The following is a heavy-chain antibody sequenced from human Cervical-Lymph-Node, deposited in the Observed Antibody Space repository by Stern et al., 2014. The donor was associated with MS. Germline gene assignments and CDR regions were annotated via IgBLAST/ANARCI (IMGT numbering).Heavy chain of an antibody. CDR1: GFTFDDCA. CDR2: ISWNSNNI. CDR3: AKDISERHYYFDS. V-gene: IGHV3-9*01. Sequence: VQLVESGGGSVQPGRSLRLSCAASGFTFDDCAMHWVLQTPGKGPERDSGISWNSNNIGYADSVRGRFTISRDNAKNSLYLQMNGLRPEDTALYYCAKDISERHYYFDSWGEGTLVTVCS. D-gene: IGHD3-16*02. J-gene: IGHJ4*02.